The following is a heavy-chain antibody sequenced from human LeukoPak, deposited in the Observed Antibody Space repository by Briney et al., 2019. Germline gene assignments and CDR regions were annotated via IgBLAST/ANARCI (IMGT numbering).Heavy chain of an antibody. J-gene: IGHJ4*02. Sequence: GGSLRLSCAASGFTFSSYAMSWVCQAPGKGLEWVSAISGSGGSTYYADSVKGRFTISRDNSKNTLYLQMNSLRAEDTAVYYCAKASPVLRFLEWLSFDYWGQGTLVTVSS. D-gene: IGHD3-3*01. V-gene: IGHV3-23*01. CDR3: AKASPVLRFLEWLSFDY. CDR1: GFTFSSYA. CDR2: ISGSGGST.